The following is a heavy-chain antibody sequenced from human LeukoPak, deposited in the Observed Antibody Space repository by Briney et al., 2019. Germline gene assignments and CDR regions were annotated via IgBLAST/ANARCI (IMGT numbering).Heavy chain of an antibody. V-gene: IGHV1-2*02. Sequence: ASVKVSCKASGYSFNDKYLHWVRQAPGQGLEWMGSINPNSGGTNYAQKFQGRVTMTTDTSMSTAYMELSRLTSDDTAVYYCARDNSGYFDYWGQGTLVTVSS. CDR2: INPNSGGT. CDR1: GYSFNDKY. J-gene: IGHJ4*02. D-gene: IGHD2/OR15-2a*01. CDR3: ARDNSGYFDY.